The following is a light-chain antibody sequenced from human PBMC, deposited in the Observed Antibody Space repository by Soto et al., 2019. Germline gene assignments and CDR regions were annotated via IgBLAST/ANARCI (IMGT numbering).Light chain of an antibody. CDR3: QQYSTSPPT. V-gene: IGKV3-20*01. Sequence: EIVLTQSPGTLSLSPGEGATLSCRASQTVGGNYLAWYQQKPGQAPRLLIYGTSNRATGIPDRFSGSGSGTDFSLSISRLEPEDFAVFYCQQYSTSPPTFGGGTKVAIK. CDR1: QTVGGNY. J-gene: IGKJ4*01. CDR2: GTS.